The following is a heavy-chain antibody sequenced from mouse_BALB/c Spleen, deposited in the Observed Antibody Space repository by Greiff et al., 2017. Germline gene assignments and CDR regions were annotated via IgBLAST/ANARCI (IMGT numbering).Heavy chain of an antibody. CDR3: ARAPLYWYFDV. CDR2: ISSGGST. Sequence: EVKLVESGGGLVKPGGSLKLSCAASGFTFSSYAMSWVRQTPEKRLEWVASISSGGSTYYPDSVKGRFTISRDNARNILYLQMSSLRSEDTAMYYCARAPLYWYFDVWGAGTTVTVSS. CDR1: GFTFSSYA. V-gene: IGHV5-6-5*01. J-gene: IGHJ1*01.